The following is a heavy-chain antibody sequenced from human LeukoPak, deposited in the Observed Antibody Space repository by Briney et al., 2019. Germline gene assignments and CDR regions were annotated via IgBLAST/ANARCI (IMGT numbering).Heavy chain of an antibody. D-gene: IGHD1-26*01. V-gene: IGHV4-39*01. Sequence: SETLALTCTVSGGSISRDSYYWAWIRQPPGKGLEWIGSIHHSGTTHYNPSLQSRVTISVDTSKAQFSLKLSSVTAADTAVYYCARHKGGRYSGSYLDYWGQATLVTVSS. J-gene: IGHJ4*02. CDR2: IHHSGTT. CDR3: ARHKGGRYSGSYLDY. CDR1: GGSISRDSYY.